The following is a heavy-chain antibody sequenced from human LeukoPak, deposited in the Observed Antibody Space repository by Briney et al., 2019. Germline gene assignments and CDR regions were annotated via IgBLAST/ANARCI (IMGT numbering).Heavy chain of an antibody. CDR3: ARAGSGYYFYYFDY. V-gene: IGHV4-59*01. CDR2: IYYSGST. J-gene: IGHJ4*02. Sequence: SETLSLTCTVSGGSISSYYWSWIRQPPGKGLEWIGYIYYSGSTNYNPSLKSRVTISVDTTKNQFSLKLSSVTAADTAVYYCARAGSGYYFYYFDYWGQGTLVTVSS. D-gene: IGHD3-22*01. CDR1: GGSISSYY.